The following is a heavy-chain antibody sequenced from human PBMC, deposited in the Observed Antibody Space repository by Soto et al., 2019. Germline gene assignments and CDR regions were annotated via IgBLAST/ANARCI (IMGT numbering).Heavy chain of an antibody. D-gene: IGHD1-1*01. CDR2: IDGSGSNT. J-gene: IGHJ4*02. CDR3: ARNLNGYGNWDY. V-gene: IGHV3-74*01. CDR1: GFTLRSYW. Sequence: QLVESGGDLVQPGASLRLSCAASGFTLRSYWMHWVRQAPGGGLLWVSRIDGSGSNTFYADSVKGRFTIARDNAKNTLYLQMNNLSPEDTAVYYCARNLNGYGNWDYWGQGNLVTVSS.